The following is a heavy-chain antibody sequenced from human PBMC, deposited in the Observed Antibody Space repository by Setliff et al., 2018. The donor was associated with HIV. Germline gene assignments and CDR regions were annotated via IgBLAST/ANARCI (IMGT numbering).Heavy chain of an antibody. CDR3: ARQVTVVGYFETAAGSFNY. Sequence: SETLSLTCTVSGVSFSSSSYYRGWIRQPPGKGLEWIGSFYYSGSTYYNPSLKSRVTISTDTSKNQFSLKVRSVTAADTAVYYCARQVTVVGYFETAAGSFNYWGPGTLVTVSS. D-gene: IGHD2-21*01. V-gene: IGHV4-39*01. J-gene: IGHJ4*02. CDR1: GVSFSSSSYY. CDR2: FYYSGST.